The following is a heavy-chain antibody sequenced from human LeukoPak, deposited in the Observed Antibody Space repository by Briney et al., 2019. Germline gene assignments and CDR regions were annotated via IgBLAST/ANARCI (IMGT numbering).Heavy chain of an antibody. CDR1: GFTFSSCG. D-gene: IGHD1-14*01. CDR2: IGPTGTDR. V-gene: IGHV3-21*01. Sequence: KPGGSLRLSCAASGFTFSSCGFNWVRQAPGKGLEWVSSIGPTGTDRYYADSVRVRFTISRDNAKNSMYLQMDSLRDEDTAVYYCATETIGRHYDYWGQGTLLTVSS. CDR3: ATETIGRHYDY. J-gene: IGHJ4*02.